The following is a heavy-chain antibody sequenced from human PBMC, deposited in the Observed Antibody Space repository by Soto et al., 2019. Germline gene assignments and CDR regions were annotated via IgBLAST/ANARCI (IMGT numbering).Heavy chain of an antibody. V-gene: IGHV3-30-3*01. Sequence: ESGGGVVQPGRSLRPSCAASGFTFSGYAMHWVRQAPGKGLEWLAVISYDGSNKYYADSVKGRFTISRDNSKNTLYLQMNSLRAEDTAVYYCARTEYRLGDSFDYWGQGTLVTVSS. D-gene: IGHD1-26*01. J-gene: IGHJ4*02. CDR3: ARTEYRLGDSFDY. CDR2: ISYDGSNK. CDR1: GFTFSGYA.